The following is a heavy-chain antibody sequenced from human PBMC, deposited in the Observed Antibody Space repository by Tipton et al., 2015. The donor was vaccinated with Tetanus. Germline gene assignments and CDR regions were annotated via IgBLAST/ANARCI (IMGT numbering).Heavy chain of an antibody. CDR1: GGSISSTNYY. D-gene: IGHD1-1*01. CDR3: ARLTTPFNTFDL. V-gene: IGHV4-39*07. J-gene: IGHJ3*01. Sequence: LRLSCTVSGGSISSTNYYWGWIRQPPGKGLEWIGSIYNTGNTYYNPALTGRVTMSVDTSMIQFSLKLTSPAATDTAVYYCARLTTPFNTFDLWGQGRLVTVSS. CDR2: IYNTGNT.